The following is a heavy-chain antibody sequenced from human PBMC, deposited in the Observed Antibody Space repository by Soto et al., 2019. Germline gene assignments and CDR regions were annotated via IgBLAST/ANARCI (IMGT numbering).Heavy chain of an antibody. J-gene: IGHJ4*02. Sequence: VRSLGLSCAASGFTFSSYWMSWVRQAPGKGLEWVAVTAYDESEKYYADSVKGRFTISRDNSRNMLFLQMNSLRPEDTAVYYCAKNDDSFDYWGQGTLVTVSS. CDR1: GFTFSSYW. CDR3: AKNDDSFDY. CDR2: TAYDESEK. V-gene: IGHV3-30*18.